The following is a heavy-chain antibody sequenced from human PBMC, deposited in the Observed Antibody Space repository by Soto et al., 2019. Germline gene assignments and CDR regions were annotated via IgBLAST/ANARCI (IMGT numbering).Heavy chain of an antibody. Sequence: SETLSLTCSVSGGSVSGFYWSWIRQPPGKGLQWIGYIFHSGTSNYHPSLKSRVSISVDTSKNQCSLKMSSVNDADTDVSSYARAPFPCTNGLCSRHYGMDVWGQGTTVTVSS. D-gene: IGHD2-8*01. V-gene: IGHV4-59*02. CDR1: GGSVSGFY. CDR2: IFHSGTS. J-gene: IGHJ6*02. CDR3: ARAPFPCTNGLCSRHYGMDV.